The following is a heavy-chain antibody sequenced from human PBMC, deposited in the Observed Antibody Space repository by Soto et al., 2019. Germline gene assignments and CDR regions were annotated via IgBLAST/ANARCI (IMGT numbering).Heavy chain of an antibody. V-gene: IGHV4-31*03. CDR3: ARGGIAAAAPPDY. CDR2: IYYSGST. D-gene: IGHD6-13*01. Sequence: QVQLQESGPGLVKPSQTLSLTCTVSGGSISSGGYYWSWIRQHPGKGLEWIGNIYYSGSTYYNPSLRSRVTISVDTSKTPFSLKLSSVTAADTAVYYCARGGIAAAAPPDYWGQGTLVTVSS. J-gene: IGHJ4*02. CDR1: GGSISSGGYY.